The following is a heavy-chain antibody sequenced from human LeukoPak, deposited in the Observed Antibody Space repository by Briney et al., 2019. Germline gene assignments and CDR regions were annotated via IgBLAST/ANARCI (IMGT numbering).Heavy chain of an antibody. D-gene: IGHD4-23*01. Sequence: SETLSLTCTVSGYSISSGYYWGWIRQPPGKGLEWIGSIYHSGSTYYNPSLKSRVTISVDTSKNQFSLKLSSVTAADTAVYYCARDTYGGNSWPWNYMDVWGKGTTVTVSS. CDR2: IYHSGST. CDR3: ARDTYGGNSWPWNYMDV. CDR1: GYSISSGYY. J-gene: IGHJ6*03. V-gene: IGHV4-38-2*02.